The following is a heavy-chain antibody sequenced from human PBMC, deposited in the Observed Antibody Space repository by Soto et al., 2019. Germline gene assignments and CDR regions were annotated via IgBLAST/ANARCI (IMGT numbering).Heavy chain of an antibody. CDR2: ISGSSSIT. V-gene: IGHV3-23*01. D-gene: IGHD1-1*01. J-gene: IGHJ5*02. Sequence: VPLLESGGGLVQPGGSLRLSCAASGFTFSNYAMSWVRQAPEKGLEWVSIISGSSSITYYADSVKGRFTISRDNSKNTLYLQMNSLRAEDTAVYYCAANWYENWFDPWGQGTLVTVSS. CDR3: AANWYENWFDP. CDR1: GFTFSNYA.